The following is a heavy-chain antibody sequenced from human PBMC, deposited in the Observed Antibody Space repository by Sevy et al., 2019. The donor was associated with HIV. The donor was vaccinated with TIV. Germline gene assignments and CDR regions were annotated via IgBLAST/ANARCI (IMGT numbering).Heavy chain of an antibody. J-gene: IGHJ4*02. CDR3: ATTKDYYESSGSPFDY. Sequence: ASVKVSCKVSGYTLTQLSMHWVRQAPGKGLEWMGSFDPEDGETHYAQKLQGRATMTEDTSTDTAYSELSSLRSEDTAIYYCATTKDYYESSGSPFDYWGQGTLVTVSS. CDR2: FDPEDGET. D-gene: IGHD3-22*01. V-gene: IGHV1-24*01. CDR1: GYTLTQLS.